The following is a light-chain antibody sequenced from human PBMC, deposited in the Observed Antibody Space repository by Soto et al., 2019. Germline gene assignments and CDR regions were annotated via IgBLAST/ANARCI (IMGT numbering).Light chain of an antibody. Sequence: EIGLTQSPATRSVSTWERPTLSCRASQSVSSSYLAWYQHKPGQAPRLLIYDVSSRTTGIPDRFSGSGSGTDFTLTISRLEAEDVAVYYCHQYGSSPRAFGQGTKVDIK. V-gene: IGKV3-20*01. CDR1: QSVSSSY. J-gene: IGKJ1*01. CDR3: HQYGSSPRA. CDR2: DVS.